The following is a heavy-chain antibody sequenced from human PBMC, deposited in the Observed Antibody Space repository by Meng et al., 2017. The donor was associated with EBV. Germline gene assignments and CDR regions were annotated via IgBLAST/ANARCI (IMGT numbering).Heavy chain of an antibody. CDR2: YLPTLGAP. Sequence: VQLVQSVAEVKKPGSVVKDSCKTSGGPFRNYAISWVRHAPGQGLEWLGGYLPTLGAPNYAQKFHGRVSITADESTSTHYMDLSSLRSEDTAVYYCASESGRGYTPDYWGQGTLVTVSS. CDR1: GGPFRNYA. CDR3: ASESGRGYTPDY. J-gene: IGHJ4*02. V-gene: IGHV1-69*01. D-gene: IGHD3-10*01.